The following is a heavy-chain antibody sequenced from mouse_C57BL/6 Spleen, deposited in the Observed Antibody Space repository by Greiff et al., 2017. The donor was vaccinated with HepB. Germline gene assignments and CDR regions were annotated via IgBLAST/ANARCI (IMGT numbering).Heavy chain of an antibody. CDR1: GYTFTSYW. CDR3: AREYLQGPWFAY. D-gene: IGHD5-1*01. V-gene: IGHV1-55*01. Sequence: QVQLQQSGAELVKPGASVKMSCKASGYTFTSYWITWVKQRPGQGLEWIGDIYPGSGSTNYNEKFKSKATLTVDTSSSTAYMQLSSLTSEDSAVYYCAREYLQGPWFAYWGQGTLVTVSA. CDR2: IYPGSGST. J-gene: IGHJ3*01.